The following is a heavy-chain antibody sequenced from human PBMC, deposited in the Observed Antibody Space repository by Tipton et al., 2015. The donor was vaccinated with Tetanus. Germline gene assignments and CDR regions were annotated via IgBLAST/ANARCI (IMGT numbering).Heavy chain of an antibody. J-gene: IGHJ6*03. Sequence: QLVQSGGGLVQPGGSLRLSCAASGFTFKSYTMNWVRQAPGNGLEWVAAISGSRLTPYYADSVRGRFTISRDNSKNTLSLQLNSLRAGDTAIYYCAKEALGVLNLWGNGTTVIVSS. D-gene: IGHD3-16*01. V-gene: IGHV3-23*04. CDR1: GFTFKSYT. CDR2: ISGSRLTP. CDR3: AKEALGVLNL.